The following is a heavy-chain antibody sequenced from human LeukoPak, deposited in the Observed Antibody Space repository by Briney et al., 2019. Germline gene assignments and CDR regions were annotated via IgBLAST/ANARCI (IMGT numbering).Heavy chain of an antibody. V-gene: IGHV3-66*01. CDR3: ARILDSAWGELGY. J-gene: IGHJ4*02. D-gene: IGHD6-19*01. Sequence: GGSLRLSCAASEFSVGSNYMTWVRQAPGKGLEWVSLIYSGGSTYYADSVKGRFTISRDNSKNTLYLQMNSLRVEDTAVYYCARILDSAWGELGYWGQGTLVTVSS. CDR1: EFSVGSNY. CDR2: IYSGGST.